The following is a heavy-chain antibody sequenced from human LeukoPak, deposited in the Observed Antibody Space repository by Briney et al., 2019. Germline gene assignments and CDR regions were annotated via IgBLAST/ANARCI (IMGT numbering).Heavy chain of an antibody. D-gene: IGHD2-2*01. CDR2: ISSSSSYI. CDR1: GFTFSSYS. V-gene: IGHV3-21*01. J-gene: IGHJ6*02. CDR3: ARDAPSIVVVPAAAPYYYYGMDV. Sequence: PGGPLRLSCAASGFTFSSYSMNWVRQAPGKGLEWVSSISSSSSYIYYADSVKGRFTISRDNAKNSLYLQMNSLRAEDTAVYYCARDAPSIVVVPAAAPYYYYGMDVWGQGTTVTVSS.